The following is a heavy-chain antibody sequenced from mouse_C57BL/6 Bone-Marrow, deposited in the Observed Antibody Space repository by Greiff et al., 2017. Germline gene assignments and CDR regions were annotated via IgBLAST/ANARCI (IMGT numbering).Heavy chain of an antibody. CDR3: VRDPPRGSSLYWYFDV. V-gene: IGHV10-3*01. CDR1: GFTFNTYA. J-gene: IGHJ1*03. CDR2: IRSKSSNYAT. Sequence: EVQRVESGGGLVQPKGSLTLSCAASGFTFNTYAMHWVRQAPGKGLEWVARIRSKSSNYATYSADSVKDSFTISRDDSQSMLYLQMNNLKAEDAAMYYGVRDPPRGSSLYWYFDVWGTGTTVTVSS. D-gene: IGHD1-1*01.